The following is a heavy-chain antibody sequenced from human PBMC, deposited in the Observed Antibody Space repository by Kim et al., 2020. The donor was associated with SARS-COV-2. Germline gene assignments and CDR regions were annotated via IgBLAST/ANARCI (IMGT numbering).Heavy chain of an antibody. CDR2: GSR. D-gene: IGHD3-10*01. CDR3: AGWTGSYGY. V-gene: IGHV1-46*01. Sequence: GSRSYAQKFQGRGTMTRDTSTSTVYMELSSLRSEDTAVYYCAGWTGSYGYWGQGTLVTVSS. J-gene: IGHJ4*02.